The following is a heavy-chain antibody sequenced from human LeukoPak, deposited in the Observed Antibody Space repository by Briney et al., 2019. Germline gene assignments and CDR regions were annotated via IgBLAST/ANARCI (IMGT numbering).Heavy chain of an antibody. J-gene: IGHJ4*02. D-gene: IGHD1-26*01. CDR2: IYTSGST. CDR3: AREVGATAWYYFDY. V-gene: IGHV4-4*07. CDR1: GGSISNYY. Sequence: PSETLSLTCTVSGGSISNYYWSWIRQPAGKGLEWIGRIYTSGSTNYNPSLKSRVTISVDTSKNQFSLKLSSVTAADTAVYYCAREVGATAWYYFDYWGQGTLVTVSS.